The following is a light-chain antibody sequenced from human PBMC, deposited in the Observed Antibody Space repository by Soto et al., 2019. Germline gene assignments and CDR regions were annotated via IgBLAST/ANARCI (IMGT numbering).Light chain of an antibody. V-gene: IGKV1-6*02. CDR1: QGIGTD. J-gene: IGKJ4*01. Sequence: AIQMAQSPSSLSASVGDRVTITCRASQGIGTDVGWYQQNPGKAPKLLRYAATTLQSRVPARFSGTRSGTDFTSTISSLQPEDFANYHCLQDHNYPITFGGGTKVEI. CDR3: LQDHNYPIT. CDR2: AAT.